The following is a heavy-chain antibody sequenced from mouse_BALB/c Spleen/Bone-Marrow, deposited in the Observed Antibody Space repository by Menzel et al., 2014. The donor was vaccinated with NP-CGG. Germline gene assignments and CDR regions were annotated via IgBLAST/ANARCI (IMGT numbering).Heavy chain of an antibody. V-gene: IGHV14-3*02. D-gene: IGHD1-1*01. CDR3: SYGSSYDYFDY. Sequence: VQLQQSGAELVKPGASVKLSCTASGFNIKDTYMHWVKQRPEQGLEWIGRIDPANGNTKYDPKFQGKATITADTSSNPAYLQLSRLTSADTAVYYRSYGSSYDYFDYWGQGTTLTVSS. CDR2: IDPANGNT. J-gene: IGHJ2*01. CDR1: GFNIKDTY.